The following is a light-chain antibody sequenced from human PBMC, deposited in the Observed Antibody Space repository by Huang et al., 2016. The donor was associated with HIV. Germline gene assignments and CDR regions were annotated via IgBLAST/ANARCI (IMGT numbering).Light chain of an antibody. CDR1: HDINIL. V-gene: IGKV1-5*03. CDR3: QQYAEYPYT. Sequence: DIQMTQSPSTLSASLGDRVTITCRASHDINILLAWYQQKPGKAPKLLIYKASNLEGGVPSRFSGSASGTEFTLTIRSLQPDDFATYYCQQYAEYPYTFGRGTKLEIK. J-gene: IGKJ2*01. CDR2: KAS.